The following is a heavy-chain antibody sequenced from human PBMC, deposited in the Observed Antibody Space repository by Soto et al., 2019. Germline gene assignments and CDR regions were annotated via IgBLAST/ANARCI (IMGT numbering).Heavy chain of an antibody. D-gene: IGHD6-13*01. V-gene: IGHV1-8*02. Sequence: ASVKVSCKPSGYDFTAYQINWVRQASGQALEWMGWMNPINGATGIAPRFPASVSLIRNTATATAYLELTSLSSDETAVYDCGRGPSPRAPAGGAHNYNSMDHWGQGTTVTVSS. CDR1: GYDFTAYQ. J-gene: IGHJ6*03. CDR3: GRGPSPRAPAGGAHNYNSMDH. CDR2: MNPINGAT.